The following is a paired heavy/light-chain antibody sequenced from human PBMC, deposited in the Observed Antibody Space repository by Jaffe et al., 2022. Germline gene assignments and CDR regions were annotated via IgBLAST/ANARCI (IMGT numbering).Heavy chain of an antibody. CDR1: GGSISSTNW. Sequence: QVQLQESGPGLVKPSGTLSLTCAVSGGSISSTNWWNWVRQPPGKGLEWIGEISHSGSTNYNPSLKSRVTISVDKSKNQFSLKLSSVTAADTAVYYCARVDWDRYFDWSWGQGTLVTVSS. J-gene: IGHJ4*02. D-gene: IGHD3-9*01. CDR2: ISHSGST. V-gene: IGHV4-4*02. CDR3: ARVDWDRYFDWS.
Light chain of an antibody. Sequence: EIVLTQSPGTLSLSPGERATLSCRASQSVSSRYLAWYQQKPGQAPRFLIYGVSSRATGIPDRFSGSGSGTDFTLTISRLEPEDFAVYYCQQYGRSPYTFGQGTKVEIK. CDR2: GVS. V-gene: IGKV3-20*01. J-gene: IGKJ2*01. CDR3: QQYGRSPYT. CDR1: QSVSSRY.